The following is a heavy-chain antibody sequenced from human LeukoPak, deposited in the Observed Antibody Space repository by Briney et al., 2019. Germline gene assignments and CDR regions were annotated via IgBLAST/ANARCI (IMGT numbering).Heavy chain of an antibody. V-gene: IGHV1-18*01. J-gene: IGHJ4*02. CDR3: ARGGGYYDSSGYQSVDY. Sequence: ASVRVSCKASGYTFTSYGISWVRQAPGQGLEWMGWISAYNGNTNYAQKFQGRVTITADESTSTAYMELSSLRAEDTAVYYCARGGGYYDSSGYQSVDYWGQGTLVTVSS. CDR1: GYTFTSYG. D-gene: IGHD3-22*01. CDR2: ISAYNGNT.